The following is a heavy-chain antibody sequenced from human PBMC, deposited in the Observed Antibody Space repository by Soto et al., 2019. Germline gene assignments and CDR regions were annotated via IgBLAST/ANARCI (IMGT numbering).Heavy chain of an antibody. V-gene: IGHV1-46*01. CDR1: GYTFTSYY. CDR3: ARDIGVPSGPAPDFYYYYGMDV. CDR2: INPSGGST. Sequence: ASVKVSCKASGYTFTSYYMHWVRQAPGQGLEWMGIINPSGGSTSYAQKFQGRVTMTRDTSTSTVYMELSSLRSEDTAVYYCARDIGVPSGPAPDFYYYYGMDVWGQGTTVTVSS. J-gene: IGHJ6*02. D-gene: IGHD1-26*01.